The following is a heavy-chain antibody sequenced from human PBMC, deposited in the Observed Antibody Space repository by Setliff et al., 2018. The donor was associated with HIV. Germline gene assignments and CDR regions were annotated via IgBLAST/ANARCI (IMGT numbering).Heavy chain of an antibody. CDR2: VHHTGYL. V-gene: IGHV4-34*01. J-gene: IGHJ4*02. CDR1: GGPLTDHY. D-gene: IGHD5-12*01. Sequence: SETLSLTCAVHGGPLTDHYWNWIRQSPGKGLEWIAEVHHTGYLNYNPSLKSRVTISVDTSKNQFSLKLSSVTAADTAVYYCARGRGYDGYGALSYYFDYWGQGTLVTVSS. CDR3: ARGRGYDGYGALSYYFDY.